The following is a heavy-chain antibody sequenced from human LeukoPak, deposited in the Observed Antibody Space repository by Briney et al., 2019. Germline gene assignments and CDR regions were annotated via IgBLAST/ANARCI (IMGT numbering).Heavy chain of an antibody. CDR1: GGTFSSYT. CDR2: IIPILGIA. CDR3: ASRTGY. V-gene: IGHV1-69*02. Sequence: SVTVSYKASGGTFSSYTISWVRQAPGQGREWMGRIIPILGIANYAQKFQGRLTITANKSTSTAYMELSSLRSEDTAVYYCASRTGYWGQGTLVTVSS. J-gene: IGHJ4*02. D-gene: IGHD1-14*01.